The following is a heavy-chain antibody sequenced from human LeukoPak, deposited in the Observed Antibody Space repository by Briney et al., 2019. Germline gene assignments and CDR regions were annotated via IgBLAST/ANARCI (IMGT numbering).Heavy chain of an antibody. Sequence: GGSLRLSCAASGFTFSSYAMSWVRQAPGKGLEWVSGINWNGGSTGYADSVKGRFTISRDNAKNSLYLQMNSLRAEDAAVYYCAKAPVTTCSGAYCYPFDYWGQGTLVTVSS. CDR3: AKAPVTTCSGAYCYPFDY. CDR2: INWNGGST. D-gene: IGHD2-15*01. V-gene: IGHV3-20*04. CDR1: GFTFSSYA. J-gene: IGHJ4*02.